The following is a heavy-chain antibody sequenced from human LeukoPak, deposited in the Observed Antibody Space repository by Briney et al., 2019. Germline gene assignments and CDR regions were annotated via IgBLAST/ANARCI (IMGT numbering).Heavy chain of an antibody. V-gene: IGHV3-33*01. Sequence: PGRSLRLSCAASGFTFNTFGMHWVRQAPGRGLEWVAVIWYDGSSEYYADPVKGRFTISRDNSKNTLYLQMNSLRTEDTAVYYCARDPMVRGIPTINYFDYWGQGTLVTVSS. D-gene: IGHD3-10*01. CDR3: ARDPMVRGIPTINYFDY. CDR1: GFTFNTFG. CDR2: IWYDGSSE. J-gene: IGHJ4*02.